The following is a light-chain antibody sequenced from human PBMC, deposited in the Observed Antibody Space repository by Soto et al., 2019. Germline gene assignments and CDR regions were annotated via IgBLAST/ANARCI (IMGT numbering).Light chain of an antibody. J-gene: IGLJ2*01. CDR3: GTWDSSLSAVA. CDR1: SPNIGNNY. V-gene: IGLV1-51*01. CDR2: DNN. Sequence: QSVLAQPPPVSAAPGQKVTISRSGSSPNIGNNYVSWYQQLPGTAPKLLIYDNNKRPSGIPDRFSGSKSGTSATLGITGLQTGDEADYYCGTWDSSLSAVAFGGGTKVTVL.